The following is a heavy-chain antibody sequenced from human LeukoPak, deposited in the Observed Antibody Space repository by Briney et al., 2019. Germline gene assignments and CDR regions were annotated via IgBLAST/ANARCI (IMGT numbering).Heavy chain of an antibody. CDR2: IKQDGSEK. D-gene: IGHD3-3*01. J-gene: IGHJ4*02. Sequence: GGSLRLSCAASGFTFGSYWMSWVRQAPGKGLEWVANIKQDGSEKYYVDSVKGRFTISRDNAKNSLYLQMNSLRAEDTAVYYCARERSIHDFWSGYSDYWGQGTLVTVSS. V-gene: IGHV3-7*01. CDR1: GFTFGSYW. CDR3: ARERSIHDFWSGYSDY.